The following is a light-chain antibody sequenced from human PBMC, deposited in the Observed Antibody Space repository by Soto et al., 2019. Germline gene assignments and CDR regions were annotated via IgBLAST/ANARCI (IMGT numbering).Light chain of an antibody. V-gene: IGLV2-14*01. J-gene: IGLJ1*01. Sequence: SALTQPASVSGSPGQSITISCTGTSSDVGGYNYVAWYQQHPGKVPRLMIYEVSNRPSGVSNRFSGSKSGSTASLTISGLQAEDEADHYCISYTLSITSYLSGTGTKVTVL. CDR2: EVS. CDR3: ISYTLSITSYL. CDR1: SSDVGGYNY.